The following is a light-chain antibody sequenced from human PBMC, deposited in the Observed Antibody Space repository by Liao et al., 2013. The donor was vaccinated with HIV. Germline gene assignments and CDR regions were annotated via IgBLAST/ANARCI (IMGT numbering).Light chain of an antibody. CDR1: KLGDKY. Sequence: SYELTQPPSVSVSPGQTASITCSGDKLGDKYAYWYQQKPGQSPVLVIYQNGKRPSGIPERFSGSNSGNTATLTISRVEAGDEADYYCQVWDNSDHRGVFGGGTKLTVL. J-gene: IGLJ2*01. V-gene: IGLV3-1*01. CDR2: QNG. CDR3: QVWDNSDHRGV.